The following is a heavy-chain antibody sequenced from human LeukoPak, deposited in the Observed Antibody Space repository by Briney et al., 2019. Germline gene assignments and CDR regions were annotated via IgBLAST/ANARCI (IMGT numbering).Heavy chain of an antibody. CDR3: ARGMDWTYFFDY. CDR2: IYYSGST. D-gene: IGHD3/OR15-3a*01. J-gene: IGHJ4*02. Sequence: PSETLSLTCTVSGGSISSYYWSWIRQPPGKGLEWIGYIYYSGSTNYNPSLKSRVTISVDTSKNQFSLKLSSVTAADTAVYYCARGMDWTYFFDYWGQGTLVTASS. CDR1: GGSISSYY. V-gene: IGHV4-59*01.